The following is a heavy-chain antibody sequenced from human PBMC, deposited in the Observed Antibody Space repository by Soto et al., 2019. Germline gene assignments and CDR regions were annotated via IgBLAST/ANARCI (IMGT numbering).Heavy chain of an antibody. V-gene: IGHV3-23*01. CDR1: GFTFSSYA. CDR3: AKFMQIQSTRPGIAVAGTGVDY. D-gene: IGHD6-19*01. CDR2: ISGSGGST. Sequence: GGSLRLSCAASGFTFSSYAMSWVRQAPGKGLEWVSAISGSGGSTYYADSVKGRFTISRDNSKNTLYLQMNSLRAEDTAVYYCAKFMQIQSTRPGIAVAGTGVDYWGQGTLVTVSS. J-gene: IGHJ4*02.